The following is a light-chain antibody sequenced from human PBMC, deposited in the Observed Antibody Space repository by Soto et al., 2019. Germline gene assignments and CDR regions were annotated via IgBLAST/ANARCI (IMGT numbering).Light chain of an antibody. V-gene: IGKV3-15*01. CDR3: KQYHTWPRT. CDR2: GAS. Sequence: EIVMTQSPATLSVSPGERATLSCRASQSVSSNLAWYQQKPGQAPRLLIYGASTRATGIPARFSGSGSGTEFTLTISSLQSEDFAVCYCKQYHTWPRTFGQGTKVDIK. J-gene: IGKJ1*01. CDR1: QSVSSN.